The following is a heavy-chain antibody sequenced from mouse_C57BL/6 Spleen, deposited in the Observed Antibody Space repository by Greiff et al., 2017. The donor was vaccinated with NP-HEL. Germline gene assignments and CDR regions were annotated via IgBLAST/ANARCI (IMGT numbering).Heavy chain of an antibody. D-gene: IGHD3-2*01. Sequence: EVHLVESGGGLVKPGGSLKLSCAASGFTFSDYGMHWVRQAPEKGLEWVAYISSGSSTIYYADTVKGRFTISRDNAKNTLFLQMTSLRSEDRDMYYGAKRQGYYAMDYWGQGTSVTVSS. CDR1: GFTFSDYG. V-gene: IGHV5-17*01. CDR3: AKRQGYYAMDY. J-gene: IGHJ4*01. CDR2: ISSGSSTI.